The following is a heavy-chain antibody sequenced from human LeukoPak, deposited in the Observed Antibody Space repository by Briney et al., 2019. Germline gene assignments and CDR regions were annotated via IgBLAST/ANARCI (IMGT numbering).Heavy chain of an antibody. J-gene: IGHJ4*02. Sequence: PSETLSLTCTVSGGSISSQSWDWIRQPPGKGLEWIGHIYTTGKTNYNPSLKSRVTISLDTSKNQFSLKLSSVTAADTAVYYCARHAGGISATGTRPFDYWGQGTLVTVSS. D-gene: IGHD6-13*01. V-gene: IGHV4-4*08. CDR3: ARHAGGISATGTRPFDY. CDR1: GGSISSQS. CDR2: IYTTGKT.